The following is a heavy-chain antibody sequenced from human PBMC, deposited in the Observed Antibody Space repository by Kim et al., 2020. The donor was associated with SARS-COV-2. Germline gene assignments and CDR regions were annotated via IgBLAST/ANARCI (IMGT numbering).Heavy chain of an antibody. CDR2: IYYRGST. J-gene: IGHJ4*02. CDR3: ARRTGSGKIDY. D-gene: IGHD3-10*01. CDR1: GGSISSGTYY. Sequence: SETLSLTCTVSGGSISSGTYYWDWIRQPPGKGLEWIGSIYYRGSTYYNPSLKSRVTISVDTSKNQFSLKMTSMTAADTAVYYCARRTGSGKIDYWGQGTL. V-gene: IGHV4-39*01.